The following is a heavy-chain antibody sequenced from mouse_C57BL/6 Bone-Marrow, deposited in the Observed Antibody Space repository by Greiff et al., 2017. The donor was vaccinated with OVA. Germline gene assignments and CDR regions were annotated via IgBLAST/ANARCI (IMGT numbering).Heavy chain of an antibody. V-gene: IGHV6-6*01. J-gene: IGHJ1*03. CDR2: IRNKANNHAT. Sequence: EVQLVESGGGLVQPGGSMKLSCAASGFTFSDAWMDWVRQSPEKGLEWVAEIRNKANNHATYYAESVKGRFTISRDDSKSSVYLQMNSLRAEDTGIYYCTPTYGRYWYFDVWGTGTTVTVSS. D-gene: IGHD1-1*01. CDR3: TPTYGRYWYFDV. CDR1: GFTFSDAW.